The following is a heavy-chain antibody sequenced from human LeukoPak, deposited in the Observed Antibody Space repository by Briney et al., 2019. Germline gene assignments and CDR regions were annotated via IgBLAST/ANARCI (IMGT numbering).Heavy chain of an antibody. J-gene: IGHJ4*02. D-gene: IGHD7-27*01. Sequence: ETLSLTCTVSGGSISSYYWSWIRQPPGKGLEWIGYIYYSGSANYNPSLKSRVTISVDTSKIQVSLKLSSVTAADTAVYYCARQAASLTAFDYWGQGTLVTVSS. CDR1: GGSISSYY. CDR2: IYYSGSA. V-gene: IGHV4-59*08. CDR3: ARQAASLTAFDY.